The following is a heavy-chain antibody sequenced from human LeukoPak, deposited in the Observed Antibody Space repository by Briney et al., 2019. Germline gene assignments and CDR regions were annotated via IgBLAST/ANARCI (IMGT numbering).Heavy chain of an antibody. J-gene: IGHJ4*02. D-gene: IGHD1-26*01. CDR2: ISSSSSYI. CDR1: GFTFSSYS. CDR3: ARERAKRVGATPIDY. Sequence: PGGSLRLSRAASGFTFSSYSMNWVRQAPGKGLEWVSSISSSSSYIYYADSVKGRFTISRDNAKNSLYLQMNSLRAEDTAVYYCARERAKRVGATPIDYWGQGTLVTVSS. V-gene: IGHV3-21*01.